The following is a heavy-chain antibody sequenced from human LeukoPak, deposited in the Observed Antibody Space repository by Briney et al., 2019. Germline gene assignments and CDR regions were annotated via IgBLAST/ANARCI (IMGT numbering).Heavy chain of an antibody. CDR2: IYHSGST. CDR3: ARDGRMVRGVILAFDI. V-gene: IGHV4-4*02. Sequence: SETLSLTCAVSGGSISSSNWWSWVRQPPGKGLEWIGEIYHSGSTNYDPSLKSRVTISVDKSKNQFSLKLSSVTAADTAVYYCARDGRMVRGVILAFDIWGQGTMVTVSS. D-gene: IGHD3-10*01. J-gene: IGHJ3*02. CDR1: GGSISSSNW.